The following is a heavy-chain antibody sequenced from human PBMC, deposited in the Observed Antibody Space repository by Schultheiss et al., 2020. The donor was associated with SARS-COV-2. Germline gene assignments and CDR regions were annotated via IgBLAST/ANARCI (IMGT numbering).Heavy chain of an antibody. CDR1: GGSISSYY. D-gene: IGHD1-26*01. CDR2: IYYSGST. CDR3: ARGPWAEIDF. V-gene: IGHV4-59*12. Sequence: SETLSLTCTVSGGSISSYYWSWIRQPPGKGLEWIGYIYYSGSTNYNPSLKSRVTISVGTSKNQFSLKLTSVTAADTAVYYCARGPWAEIDFWGQGTLVTVSS. J-gene: IGHJ4*02.